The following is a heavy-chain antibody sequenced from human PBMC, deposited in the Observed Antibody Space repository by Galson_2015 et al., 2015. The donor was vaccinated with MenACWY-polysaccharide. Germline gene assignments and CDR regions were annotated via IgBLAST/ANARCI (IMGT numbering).Heavy chain of an antibody. Sequence: SLRLSCAASEFTFSSYSMNWVRQAPGKGLEWVSYISSSSRTLYYEDSVKGRFTISRDNAKSSLYLQMNSLRAEDTAVYYCARDRDWAFDYWGQGTLVTVSS. CDR2: ISSSSRTL. CDR3: ARDRDWAFDY. J-gene: IGHJ4*02. V-gene: IGHV3-48*01. CDR1: EFTFSSYS. D-gene: IGHD2-21*02.